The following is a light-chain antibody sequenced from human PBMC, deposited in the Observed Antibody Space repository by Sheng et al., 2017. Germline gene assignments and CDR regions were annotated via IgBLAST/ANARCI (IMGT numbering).Light chain of an antibody. CDR3: QAWDGGSVI. CDR1: KLGDQY. V-gene: IGLV3-1*01. CDR2: QDT. Sequence: SFELTQPPSVSVSPGQTASITCSGNKLGDQYVSWYQQRPCQSPVLVIHQDTRRPSGIPDRISASSSGDTATLTISGTQAVDEAVYYCQAWDGGSVIFGGGTKLTVL. J-gene: IGLJ2*01.